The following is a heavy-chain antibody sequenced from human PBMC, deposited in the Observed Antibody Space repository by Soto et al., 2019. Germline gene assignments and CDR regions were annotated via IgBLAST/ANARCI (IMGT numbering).Heavy chain of an antibody. D-gene: IGHD2-15*01. J-gene: IGHJ4*02. V-gene: IGHV2-5*02. Sequence: QITLKESGPPLVKPTQTLTLTCTFSGFSLSTSGVGVGWIRQPPGKALEWLALIYWDDDKRYSPSLKSRLTSTKDTSKNHVVLTMTNRDPLDTATYYCAHRPSYCSGGSCYSGFDYWGQGTLVTVSS. CDR1: GFSLSTSGVG. CDR3: AHRPSYCSGGSCYSGFDY. CDR2: IYWDDDK.